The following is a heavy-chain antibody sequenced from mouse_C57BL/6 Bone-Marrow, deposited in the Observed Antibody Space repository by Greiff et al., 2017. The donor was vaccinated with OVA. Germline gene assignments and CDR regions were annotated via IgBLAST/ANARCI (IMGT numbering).Heavy chain of an antibody. J-gene: IGHJ2*01. CDR3: AYGNLF. V-gene: IGHV1-66*01. D-gene: IGHD2-1*01. CDR1: GYSFTSYY. Sequence: VNVVESGPELVKPGASVKISCKASGYSFTSYYIHWVKQRPGQGLEWIGWIYPGSGNTKYNEKFKGKATLTADTSTSTAYMQLSSLTSEDSAVYYCAYGNLFWGQGTTLTVSS. CDR2: IYPGSGNT.